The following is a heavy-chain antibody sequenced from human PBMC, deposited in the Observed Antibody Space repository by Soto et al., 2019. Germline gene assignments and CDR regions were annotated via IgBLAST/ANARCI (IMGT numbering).Heavy chain of an antibody. D-gene: IGHD3-22*01. Sequence: VASVKVSCKASGYTFNNYDINWLRQATGQGLEWMGWINPNSGGTNYAQKFQGWVTMTRDTSISTAYMELSRLRSDDTAVYYCARARLNYYDSSGYYRPEFDYWGQGTLVTVSS. CDR2: INPNSGGT. V-gene: IGHV1-2*04. CDR1: GYTFNNYD. J-gene: IGHJ4*02. CDR3: ARARLNYYDSSGYYRPEFDY.